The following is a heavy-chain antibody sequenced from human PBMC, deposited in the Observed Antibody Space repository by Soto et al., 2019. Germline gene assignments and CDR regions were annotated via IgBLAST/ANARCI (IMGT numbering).Heavy chain of an antibody. J-gene: IGHJ6*02. Sequence: SETLSLTGTVSGGSIRSSSYYWGWIRQPPGKGLEWIGTIYYSGSTYYNPSLKSRVTISVDTSKNQFSLKLSSVTATDTAVYYCARHGNTVTTGYYYGMDVWGQGTTVTVSS. D-gene: IGHD4-17*01. CDR3: ARHGNTVTTGYYYGMDV. CDR1: GGSIRSSSYY. CDR2: IYYSGST. V-gene: IGHV4-39*01.